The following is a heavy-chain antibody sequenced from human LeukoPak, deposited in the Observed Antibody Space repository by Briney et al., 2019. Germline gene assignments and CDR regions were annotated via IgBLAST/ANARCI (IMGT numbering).Heavy chain of an antibody. CDR2: IGRSNTNT. J-gene: IGHJ4*02. CDR3: AALDHGHDY. Sequence: QPGGSLRLSCVTFGLTFSNSGMSWVRQAPGKGLEWVSSIGRSNTNTYHADSVKGRFTISRDNSKSTVSLQMSSLRAEDTAVYYCAALDHGHDYWGQGTLVTVSS. V-gene: IGHV3-23*01. CDR1: GLTFSNSG.